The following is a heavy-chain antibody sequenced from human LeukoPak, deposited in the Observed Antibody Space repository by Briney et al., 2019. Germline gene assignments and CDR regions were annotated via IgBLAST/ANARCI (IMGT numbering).Heavy chain of an antibody. Sequence: PGGSLRLSCAASGFTFSSYAMHWVRQAPGKGLEWVAVISYDGSNKYYADSVKGRFTISRDNSKNTLYLQMNSLRAEDTAVYYCARDFTLSLWGQGTLVTVSS. V-gene: IGHV3-30-3*01. CDR1: GFTFSSYA. CDR2: ISYDGSNK. D-gene: IGHD3-16*01. J-gene: IGHJ4*02. CDR3: ARDFTLSL.